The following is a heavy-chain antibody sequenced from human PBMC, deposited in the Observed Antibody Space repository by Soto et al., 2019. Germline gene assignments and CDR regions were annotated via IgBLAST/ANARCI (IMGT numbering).Heavy chain of an antibody. D-gene: IGHD6-19*01. CDR2: ISSGSTTI. Sequence: GGSLRLSCAASGFTFSGFSMNWVRQAPGKGLEWISYISSGSTTIYYADSVEGRFTVSRDNARNSLYLLMNSLRDEDTAVYYCARDLGSGWFDYRGQGTLVTVSS. J-gene: IGHJ5*01. V-gene: IGHV3-48*02. CDR3: ARDLGSGWFDY. CDR1: GFTFSGFS.